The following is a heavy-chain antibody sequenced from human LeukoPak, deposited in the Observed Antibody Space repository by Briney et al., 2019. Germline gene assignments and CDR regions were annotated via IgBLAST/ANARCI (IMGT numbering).Heavy chain of an antibody. Sequence: GGSLRLSCVASGFTFRSYWMTWVRQAPGKGLEWVADIKEDGSQKYYVDSVKGRFTISRDNAKNSLYLQMNSLRAEDTAVYYCALNPDYYGSGSFDYWGQGTLVTVSS. J-gene: IGHJ4*02. CDR1: GFTFRSYW. CDR2: IKEDGSQK. CDR3: ALNPDYYGSGSFDY. V-gene: IGHV3-7*01. D-gene: IGHD3-10*01.